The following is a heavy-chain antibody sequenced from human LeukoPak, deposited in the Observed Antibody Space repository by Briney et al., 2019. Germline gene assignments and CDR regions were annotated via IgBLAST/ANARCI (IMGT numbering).Heavy chain of an antibody. CDR3: ARGLGWITPGAPYFDL. Sequence: GGSLRLSCAVSGLIVSSNHMNWVRQAPGKGLEWLSAISSSGGHIYYAGSVQGRFTISRDDAKESVYLQLNSLRAEDTAVYYCARGLGWITPGAPYFDLWGHGTLVTVSS. V-gene: IGHV3-21*01. D-gene: IGHD5-12*01. CDR2: ISSSGGHI. J-gene: IGHJ4*01. CDR1: GLIVSSNH.